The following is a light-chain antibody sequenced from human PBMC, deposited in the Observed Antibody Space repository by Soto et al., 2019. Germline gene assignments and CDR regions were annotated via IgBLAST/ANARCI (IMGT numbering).Light chain of an antibody. V-gene: IGLV2-14*01. CDR2: DVH. Sequence: QSALTQPASVSGSPGQSITISCTGTSSDVGGSNYVSWYQQHPGKAPKLMIYDVHNRLSGISNRFSGSKSGNAASLTISGLQAADEADSYCSPYRSAPTLVFGGGTKVTVL. CDR1: SSDVGGSNY. J-gene: IGLJ2*01. CDR3: SPYRSAPTLV.